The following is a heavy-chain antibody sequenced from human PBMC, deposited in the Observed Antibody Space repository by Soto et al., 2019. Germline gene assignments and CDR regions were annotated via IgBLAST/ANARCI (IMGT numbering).Heavy chain of an antibody. CDR2: ISGSGGST. Sequence: EVQLLESGGGLVQPGGSLRLSCAASGFTFSSYAMSWVRQAPGKGLEWVSAISGSGGSTYYADSVKGRFTISRDNSKKTLYLQMNSLRDEDTAVYYCAKVLLWFGELLFMARARINYFDYWGQGNLVTVSS. D-gene: IGHD3-10*01. CDR3: AKVLLWFGELLFMARARINYFDY. J-gene: IGHJ4*02. V-gene: IGHV3-23*01. CDR1: GFTFSSYA.